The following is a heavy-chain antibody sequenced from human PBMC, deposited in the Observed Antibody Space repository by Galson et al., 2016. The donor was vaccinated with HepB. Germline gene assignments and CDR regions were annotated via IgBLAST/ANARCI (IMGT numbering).Heavy chain of an antibody. D-gene: IGHD3/OR15-3a*01. V-gene: IGHV4-59*01. CDR1: GGSIGSYY. CDR2: IYYSGST. CDR3: ARERTRGTHYYYMDV. J-gene: IGHJ6*03. Sequence: SETLSLTCTVSGGSIGSYYWSWIRQPPGKGLEWIGYIYYSGSTNYNPSLKSRVTISVDTSKNQFSLKLSSVTAADTAVYYCARERTRGTHYYYMDVWGKGTTVTVSS.